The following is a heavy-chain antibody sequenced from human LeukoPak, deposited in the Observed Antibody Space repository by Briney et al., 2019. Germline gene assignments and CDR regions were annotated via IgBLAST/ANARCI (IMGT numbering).Heavy chain of an antibody. D-gene: IGHD5-12*01. V-gene: IGHV3-7*01. Sequence: PGGSLRLSCAASGFTFSSYWMSWVRRAPGKGLEWVANIKQDGSEKYCVDSVKGRFTISRDNAENSLYLQMNSLRAEDTAVYYCARYKVAATYYYGMDVWGQGTTVTVSS. CDR1: GFTFSSYW. CDR3: ARYKVAATYYYGMDV. CDR2: IKQDGSEK. J-gene: IGHJ6*02.